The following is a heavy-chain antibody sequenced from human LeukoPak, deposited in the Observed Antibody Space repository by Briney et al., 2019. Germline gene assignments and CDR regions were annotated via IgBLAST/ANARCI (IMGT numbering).Heavy chain of an antibody. D-gene: IGHD4-17*01. CDR3: ARGQITRTVNIDF. CDR1: GFTFSIYW. CDR2: IKQDGSEK. Sequence: GGSLRLSCAASGFTFSIYWMSWVRQAPGKGLEWVANIKQDGSEKYYVDSVKGRFTISRDNAKNSLYLQMNSLRAEDTAVYYCARGQITRTVNIDFWGQGTLVTVSS. V-gene: IGHV3-7*05. J-gene: IGHJ4*02.